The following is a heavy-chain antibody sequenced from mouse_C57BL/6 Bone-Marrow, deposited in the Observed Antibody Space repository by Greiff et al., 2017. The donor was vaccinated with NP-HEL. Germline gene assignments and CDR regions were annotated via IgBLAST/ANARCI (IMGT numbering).Heavy chain of an antibody. Sequence: EVKVVESGGGLVKPGGSLKLSCAASGFTFSDYGMHWVRQAPEKGLEWVAYISSGSSTIYYADTVKGRFTISRDNAKNTLFLQMTSLRSEDTAMYYCAKIANWVPYFDYWGQGTTLTVSS. CDR1: GFTFSDYG. D-gene: IGHD4-1*01. CDR2: ISSGSSTI. CDR3: AKIANWVPYFDY. V-gene: IGHV5-17*01. J-gene: IGHJ2*01.